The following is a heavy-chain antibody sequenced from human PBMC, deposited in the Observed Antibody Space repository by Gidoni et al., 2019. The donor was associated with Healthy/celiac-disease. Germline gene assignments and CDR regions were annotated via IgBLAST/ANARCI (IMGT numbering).Heavy chain of an antibody. D-gene: IGHD3-9*01. CDR2: INPNSGGT. CDR1: GYTFTGYY. V-gene: IGHV1-2*04. CDR3: ARGGILRYFDWFHYMDV. Sequence: QVQLVQSGAEVKKPGASVKVSCKASGYTFTGYYMHWVRQAPGRGLEWMGWINPNSGGTNYAQKFQGWVTMTRDTSISTAYMELSRLRSDDTAVYYCARGGILRYFDWFHYMDVWGKGTTVTVSS. J-gene: IGHJ6*03.